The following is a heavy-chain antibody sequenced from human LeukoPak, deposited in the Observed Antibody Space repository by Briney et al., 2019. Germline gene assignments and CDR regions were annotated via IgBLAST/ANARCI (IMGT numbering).Heavy chain of an antibody. CDR3: ATGFGELLAHGAFDI. V-gene: IGHV1-46*01. CDR1: GYTFSSYY. CDR2: INPSGGST. Sequence: ASVKVSCKASGYTFSSYYMHWVRQAPGQGLEWMGIINPSGGSTSYAQKFQGRVTMTRDTSTSTVYMELSSLRSEDTAVYYCATGFGELLAHGAFDIWGQGTMVTVSS. D-gene: IGHD3-10*01. J-gene: IGHJ3*02.